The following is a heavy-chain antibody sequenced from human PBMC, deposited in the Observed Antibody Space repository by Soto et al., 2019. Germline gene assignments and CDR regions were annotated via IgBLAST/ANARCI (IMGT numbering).Heavy chain of an antibody. D-gene: IGHD3-22*01. V-gene: IGHV3-15*01. J-gene: IGHJ3*02. CDR3: TTDFPTKLSVSGYYFDDAFDI. CDR2: IKSKTDGGTT. Sequence: XGSLRLSCAASGFTFSNAWMSWVRQAPGKGLEWVGRIKSKTDGGTTDYAAPVKGRFTISRDDSKNTLYLQMNSLKTEDTAVYYCTTDFPTKLSVSGYYFDDAFDIWGQGTMV. CDR1: GFTFSNAW.